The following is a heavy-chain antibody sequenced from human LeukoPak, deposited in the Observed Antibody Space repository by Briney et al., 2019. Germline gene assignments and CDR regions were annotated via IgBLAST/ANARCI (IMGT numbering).Heavy chain of an antibody. J-gene: IGHJ4*02. CDR1: GFTFSSYA. D-gene: IGHD2-8*01. Sequence: GGSLRLSCAASGFTFSSYAMHWVRQAPGKGLEWVAVISYDGSNKHYADSVKGRFTIFRDNSKNTLYLQMNSLRAEDTAVYYCARDPTGVYSDYYFDYWGQGTLVTVSS. CDR3: ARDPTGVYSDYYFDY. CDR2: ISYDGSNK. V-gene: IGHV3-30-3*01.